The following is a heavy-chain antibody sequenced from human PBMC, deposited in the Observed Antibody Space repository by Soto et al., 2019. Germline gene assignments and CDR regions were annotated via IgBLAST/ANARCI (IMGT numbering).Heavy chain of an antibody. CDR2: MNSDGSST. V-gene: IGHV3-74*01. CDR1: GFNFGNNW. CDR3: ARVPLGDSSGYYWFDS. J-gene: IGHJ5*01. Sequence: PGGSLRLSCAASGFNFGNNWMHWVRQAPGKGLEWVSRMNSDGSSTTYADSVKGRFTISRDNAKNTLYLQMNSLRAEDTAVYYCARVPLGDSSGYYWFDSWGQGTLVTVSS. D-gene: IGHD3-22*01.